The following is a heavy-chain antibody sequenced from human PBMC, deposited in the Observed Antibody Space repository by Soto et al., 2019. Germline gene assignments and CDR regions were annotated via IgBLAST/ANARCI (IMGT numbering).Heavy chain of an antibody. Sequence: PGGSLRLSCAASGFTFSGSAMHWVRQASGKGLEWVGRIRSKANSYATAYAASVKGRFTISRDDSKNTAYLQMNSLKTEDTAVYYCTSPYYDSSGYYLYYFDYWGQGTLVTVSS. CDR3: TSPYYDSSGYYLYYFDY. CDR1: GFTFSGSA. D-gene: IGHD3-22*01. CDR2: IRSKANSYAT. J-gene: IGHJ4*02. V-gene: IGHV3-73*01.